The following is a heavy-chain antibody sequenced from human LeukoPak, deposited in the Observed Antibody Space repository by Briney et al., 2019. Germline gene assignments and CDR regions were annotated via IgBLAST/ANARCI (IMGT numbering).Heavy chain of an antibody. J-gene: IGHJ4*02. CDR2: INHSGST. CDR1: GGSFSGYY. CDR3: ARITGYSYHGFDY. Sequence: PSETLSLTCAVYGGSFSGYYWSWIRQPPGKGLEWIGEINHSGSTNYNPSLKSRVTISVDTSKNQFSLKLSSVTAADTAVYYCARITGYSYHGFDYWGQGTLVTVSS. V-gene: IGHV4-34*01. D-gene: IGHD5-18*01.